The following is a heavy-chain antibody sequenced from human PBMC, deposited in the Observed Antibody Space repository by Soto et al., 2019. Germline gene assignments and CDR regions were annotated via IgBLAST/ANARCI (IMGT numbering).Heavy chain of an antibody. V-gene: IGHV1-2*04. CDR2: INPNSGGT. J-gene: IGHJ6*02. D-gene: IGHD4-17*01. Sequence: ASVKVSCKASGYTFTGYYMHWVRQAPGQGLEWMGWINPNSGGTNYAQKFQGWVTMTRDTSISTAYMELSRLRSDDTAVYYCAREGQNYGYNLGIDVWGQGTTVTVSS. CDR1: GYTFTGYY. CDR3: AREGQNYGYNLGIDV.